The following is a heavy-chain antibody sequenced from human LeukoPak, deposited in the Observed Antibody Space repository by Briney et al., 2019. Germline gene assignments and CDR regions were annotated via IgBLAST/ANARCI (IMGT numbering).Heavy chain of an antibody. D-gene: IGHD3-22*01. Sequence: GGSLRLSCAASGFTFSSYWMSWVRQAPGKGLEWVANIKQDGSEKYYVDSVKGRFTISRDNAKNSLYLQMNSLRAEDTAVYYCARTTETTYYYDSSGYDYWGQGTLVTVSS. CDR2: IKQDGSEK. J-gene: IGHJ4*02. CDR3: ARTTETTYYYDSSGYDY. CDR1: GFTFSSYW. V-gene: IGHV3-7*01.